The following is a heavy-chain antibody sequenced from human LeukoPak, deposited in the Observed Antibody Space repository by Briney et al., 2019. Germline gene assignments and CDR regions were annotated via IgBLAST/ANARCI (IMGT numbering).Heavy chain of an antibody. CDR3: STEDKYCTGANCGVF. D-gene: IGHD2-8*02. CDR2: IIPDSGGT. J-gene: IGHJ4*02. V-gene: IGHV1-2*02. Sequence: GASVKLSCTASGYILTEYYVHWVRQAPGQGLEWMGFIIPDSGGTTYQHKFQGRVTMTRDTSISTFYMELSSLRPDDTAVYYCSTEDKYCTGANCGVFWGQGTLITVPS. CDR1: GYILTEYY.